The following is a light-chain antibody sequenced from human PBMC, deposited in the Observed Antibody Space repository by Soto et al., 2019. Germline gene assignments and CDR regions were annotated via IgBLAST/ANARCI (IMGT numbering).Light chain of an antibody. CDR3: QQYGSSPWT. CDR2: GAS. J-gene: IGKJ1*01. Sequence: EIVLTQSPGTLSLSPGERATLSCRATQSVSNSYVAWYQQKPGQAPRLLIYGASSRATGSPDRFSGSGSGTDFTLTISRLEPEDFAVYYCQQYGSSPWTFGQGTKVEIQ. V-gene: IGKV3-20*01. CDR1: QSVSNSY.